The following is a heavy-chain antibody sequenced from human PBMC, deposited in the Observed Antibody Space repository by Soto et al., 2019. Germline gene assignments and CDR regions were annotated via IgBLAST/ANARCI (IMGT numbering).Heavy chain of an antibody. J-gene: IGHJ4*02. D-gene: IGHD4-17*01. Sequence: EVQLLESGGGLLHPGGPLSLPCAAPGSRLSDYGMNWVRQAPGKGLEWVSYITSSGDSIYYADSVKGRFTVSRDNAKNSLFLQMNSLRDEDTAVYYCARLPKGSTVTSWGQGTLVTVSS. CDR1: GSRLSDYG. V-gene: IGHV3-48*02. CDR3: ARLPKGSTVTS. CDR2: ITSSGDSI.